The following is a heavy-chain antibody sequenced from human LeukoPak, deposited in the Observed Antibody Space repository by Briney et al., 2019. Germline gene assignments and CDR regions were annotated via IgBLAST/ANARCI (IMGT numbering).Heavy chain of an antibody. Sequence: SETLSLTCTVSGGSISSYYWSWIRQPPGKGLEWIGYIYYSGSTNYNPSLKSRVTISVDTSKNQFSLKLSSVTAADTAVYYCARAPFQGYMDVWGKGTTVTVSS. J-gene: IGHJ6*04. V-gene: IGHV4-59*01. CDR2: IYYSGST. D-gene: IGHD2/OR15-2a*01. CDR3: ARAPFQGYMDV. CDR1: GGSISSYY.